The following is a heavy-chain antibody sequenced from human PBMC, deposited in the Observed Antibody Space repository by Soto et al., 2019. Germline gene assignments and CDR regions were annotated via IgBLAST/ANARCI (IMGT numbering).Heavy chain of an antibody. Sequence: SETLSLTCTVSGGSISSGDYYWSWIRQPPGKGLEWIGYIYYSGSTYYNPSLKSRVTISVDTSKNQFSLKLSSVTAADTAVYYCASSYYYDSSGYYEGGLDYWGQGTLVTVS. V-gene: IGHV4-30-4*01. J-gene: IGHJ4*02. CDR1: GGSISSGDYY. D-gene: IGHD3-22*01. CDR3: ASSYYYDSSGYYEGGLDY. CDR2: IYYSGST.